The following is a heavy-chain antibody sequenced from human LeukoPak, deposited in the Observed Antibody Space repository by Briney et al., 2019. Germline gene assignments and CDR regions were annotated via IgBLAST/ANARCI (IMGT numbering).Heavy chain of an antibody. V-gene: IGHV4-4*07. CDR2: IYSSGST. J-gene: IGHJ6*03. CDR3: ARDLASGPHMDV. CDR1: GGSISRYY. Sequence: SETLSLTCTVSGGSISRYYWSWIRRPAGKGLEWIGRIYSSGSTYYNPSLKNRVTMSVDTSKNQFSLKLTSVTAADTAVYYCARDLASGPHMDVWGKGTTVTVPS. D-gene: IGHD3-10*01.